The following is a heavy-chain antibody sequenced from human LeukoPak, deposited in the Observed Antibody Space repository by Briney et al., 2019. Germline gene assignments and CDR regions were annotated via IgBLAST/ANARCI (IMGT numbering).Heavy chain of an antibody. CDR1: GGSFSGYY. V-gene: IGHV4-59*01. CDR3: ARGQKYRNGYTVTELGSGYFDY. Sequence: SETLSLTCAVYGGSFSGYYWSWIRQPPGKGLEWIGYIYYSGRTNYNPSLKSRVAISVDTSKNQFPLTLSSVTAADTAVYYCARGQKYRNGYTVTELGSGYFDYWGQGTLVTVSS. J-gene: IGHJ4*02. CDR2: IYYSGRT. D-gene: IGHD5-18*01.